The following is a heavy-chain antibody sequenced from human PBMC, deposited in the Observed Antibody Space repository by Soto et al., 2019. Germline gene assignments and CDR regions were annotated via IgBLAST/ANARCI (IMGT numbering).Heavy chain of an antibody. CDR2: IRSKAYGGTT. D-gene: IGHD3-3*01. Sequence: GGSLRLSCTASGFTFGDYAMSWFRQAPGKGLEWVGFIRSKAYGGTTEYAASVKGRFTISRDDSKSIAYLQMNSLKTEDTAVYYCTRDGFGLDDPSFDYWGQGTLVTVSS. V-gene: IGHV3-49*03. CDR3: TRDGFGLDDPSFDY. CDR1: GFTFGDYA. J-gene: IGHJ4*02.